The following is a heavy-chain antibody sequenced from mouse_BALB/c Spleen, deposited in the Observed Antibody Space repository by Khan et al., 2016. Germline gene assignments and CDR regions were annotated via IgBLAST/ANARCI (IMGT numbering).Heavy chain of an antibody. CDR2: ISYSGST. J-gene: IGHJ2*01. CDR1: GDSITSGY. D-gene: IGHD1-1*01. CDR3: ARYYYGSSYYFDY. Sequence: MQLEESGPSLVKPSQTLSLTCSVTGDSITSGYWNWIRKFPGNKLEYMGYISYSGSTYYNPSLKSRISITRDTSKNQYYLQLNSVTTEDTATYYCARYYYGSSYYFDYWGQGTTLTVSS. V-gene: IGHV3-8*02.